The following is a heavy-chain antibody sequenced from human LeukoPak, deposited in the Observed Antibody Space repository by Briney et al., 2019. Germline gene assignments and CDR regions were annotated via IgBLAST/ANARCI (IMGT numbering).Heavy chain of an antibody. J-gene: IGHJ4*02. Sequence: GGSLRLSCAASGFTFSSYGMSWVRQAPGKGLEWVSAISGSGGSTYYADSVKGRFTISRDNSKNTLYLQMNSLRAEDTAVYYCAKWWYSSGRLESYWGQGTLVTVSS. CDR2: ISGSGGST. CDR1: GFTFSSYG. V-gene: IGHV3-23*01. CDR3: AKWWYSSGRLESY. D-gene: IGHD6-19*01.